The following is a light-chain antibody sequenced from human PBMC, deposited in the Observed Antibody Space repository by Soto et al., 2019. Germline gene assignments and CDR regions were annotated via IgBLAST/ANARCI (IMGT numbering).Light chain of an antibody. J-gene: IGKJ1*01. CDR1: QSVSGN. CDR3: QQYNNWPPT. V-gene: IGKV3D-15*01. Sequence: EIVMTQSPATLSVSPGERATLSCRASQSVSGNLAGYQQKPGQAPRLLIYGASTRATGIPARFSGSGSGTELTLTISSLESEEFAVYYCQQYNNWPPTFGQGTKVEIK. CDR2: GAS.